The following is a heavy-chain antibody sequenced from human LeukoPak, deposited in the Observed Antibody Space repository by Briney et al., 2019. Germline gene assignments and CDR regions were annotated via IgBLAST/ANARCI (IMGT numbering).Heavy chain of an antibody. V-gene: IGHV3-53*01. CDR2: IYSGGTT. J-gene: IGHJ4*02. D-gene: IGHD6-19*01. CDR3: AILDSSGWYCFDY. Sequence: AIYSGGTTYYADSVKGRFTISRDNSKNTVYLQMNSLRAEDTAVYHCAILDSSGWYCFDYWGQGTLVTVSS.